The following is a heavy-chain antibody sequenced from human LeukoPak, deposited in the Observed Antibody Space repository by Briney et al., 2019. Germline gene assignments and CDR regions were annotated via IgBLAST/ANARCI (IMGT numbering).Heavy chain of an antibody. CDR3: TTAGSSKGDY. D-gene: IGHD6-13*01. V-gene: IGHV3-15*01. Sequence: GGSLRLSCAASGFTFSNAWMSWVRQPPGKGREWVGRIKSKYDCGTTDYAAPVKGRFTISRDDSKTTLYLEMNSLKTDDTAVYYCTTAGSSKGDYWGQGTLVAVSS. CDR2: IKSKYDCGTT. J-gene: IGHJ4*02. CDR1: GFTFSNAW.